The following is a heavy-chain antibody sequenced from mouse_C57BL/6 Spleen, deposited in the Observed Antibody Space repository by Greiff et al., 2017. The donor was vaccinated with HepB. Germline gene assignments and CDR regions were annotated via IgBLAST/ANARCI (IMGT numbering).Heavy chain of an antibody. Sequence: QVQLQQSGPELVKPGASVKISCKASGYAFSSSWMNWVKQRPGKGLEWIGRIYPGDGDTNYNGKFKGKATLTADKSSSTAYMQLSSLTSEDSAVYFCAREGAYYSNFPYYFDYWGQGTTLTVSS. D-gene: IGHD2-5*01. J-gene: IGHJ2*01. V-gene: IGHV1-82*01. CDR2: IYPGDGDT. CDR3: AREGAYYSNFPYYFDY. CDR1: GYAFSSSW.